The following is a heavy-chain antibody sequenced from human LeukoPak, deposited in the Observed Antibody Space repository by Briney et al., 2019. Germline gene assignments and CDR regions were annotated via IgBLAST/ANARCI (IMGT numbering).Heavy chain of an antibody. CDR1: GFTVSSNY. CDR2: IYSGGNI. J-gene: IGHJ6*02. CDR3: ARDRGDYYYGIDV. D-gene: IGHD3-10*01. V-gene: IGHV3-66*01. Sequence: GGSLRLSCAASGFTVSSNYMNWVRQAPGKGLEWVSVIYSGGNIYYADSVKGRFTISRDNSKNTLYLQMNNLRAEDTAVYYCARDRGDYYYGIDVWGQGTTVTVSS.